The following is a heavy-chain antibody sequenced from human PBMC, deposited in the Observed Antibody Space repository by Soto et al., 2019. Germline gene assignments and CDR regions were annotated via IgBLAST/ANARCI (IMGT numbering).Heavy chain of an antibody. CDR1: GDTISTGGYT. CDR2: TYHSGNP. CDR3: ARGGGSTGTTSAFWFDP. V-gene: IGHV4-30-2*01. J-gene: IGHJ5*02. Sequence: SETLSLTCDVSGDTISTGGYTWAWIRQPPGKALEWIGHTYHSGNPYYNPSLKSRVIISVDRSKNQFSLKVRSVTAADTAVYYCARGGGSTGTTSAFWFDPWGQGTLVTVSS. D-gene: IGHD1-1*01.